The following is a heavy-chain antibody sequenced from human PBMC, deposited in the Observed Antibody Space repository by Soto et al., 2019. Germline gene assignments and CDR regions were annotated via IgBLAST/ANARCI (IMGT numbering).Heavy chain of an antibody. D-gene: IGHD6-13*01. Sequence: QVQLVQSGAEVKKPGSSVKVSCKASGGTFSSYAISWVRQAPGQGLEWMGGIIPIFGTANYAQKFQGRVTITAAESTSTAYMELSSLRSEDTAVYYCAVYPLKSSSWYRGGNWFDPWGQGTLVTVSS. CDR1: GGTFSSYA. V-gene: IGHV1-69*12. CDR3: AVYPLKSSSWYRGGNWFDP. CDR2: IIPIFGTA. J-gene: IGHJ5*02.